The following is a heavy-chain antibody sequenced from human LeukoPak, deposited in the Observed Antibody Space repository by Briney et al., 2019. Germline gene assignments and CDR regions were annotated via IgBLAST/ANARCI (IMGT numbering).Heavy chain of an antibody. CDR2: ISSSSSYI. CDR3: ARCSGGSCYSRSDY. CDR1: GFTFSSYS. V-gene: IGHV3-21*01. J-gene: IGHJ4*02. Sequence: GGSLRLSCAASGFTFSSYSMNWVSQAPGKGLEWVSSISSSSSYIYYADSVKGRFTISRDNAKNSLYLQMNSLRAEDTAVYYCARCSGGSCYSRSDYWGQGTLVTVSS. D-gene: IGHD2-15*01.